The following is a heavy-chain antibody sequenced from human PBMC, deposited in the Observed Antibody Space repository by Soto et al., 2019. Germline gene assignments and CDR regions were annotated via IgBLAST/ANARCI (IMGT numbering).Heavy chain of an antibody. D-gene: IGHD4-4*01. Sequence: SETLSLTCNVSGGPISSYYWSWIRQSPGKGLEWIGQIFYTGNTNYNPSLKSRVTMSVDIPKKQFSLKLRSVTTADTAIYFCARNNVSGVSNSYNWMDPWGQGNLVTVSS. V-gene: IGHV4-59*01. CDR2: IFYTGNT. CDR1: GGPISSYY. J-gene: IGHJ5*02. CDR3: ARNNVSGVSNSYNWMDP.